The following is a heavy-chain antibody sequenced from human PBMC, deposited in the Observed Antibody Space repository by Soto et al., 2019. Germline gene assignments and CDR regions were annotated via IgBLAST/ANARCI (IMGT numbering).Heavy chain of an antibody. CDR1: GGTFSSYA. CDR3: ARVFRPQKYDRSGHYYYYGMDV. Sequence: QVQLVQSGAEVKKPGSSVKVSCKASGGTFSSYAISWVRQAPGQGLEWMGGIIPIFGTANYAQKFQGRVTITTDESTSTAYMELSSLRSEDTAVYYCARVFRPQKYDRSGHYYYYGMDVWGQGTTVTVSS. D-gene: IGHD3-22*01. CDR2: IIPIFGTA. V-gene: IGHV1-69*01. J-gene: IGHJ6*02.